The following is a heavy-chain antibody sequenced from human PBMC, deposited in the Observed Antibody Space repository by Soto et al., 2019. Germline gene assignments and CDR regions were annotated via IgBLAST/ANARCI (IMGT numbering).Heavy chain of an antibody. CDR2: ISAYNGNT. J-gene: IGHJ4*02. V-gene: IGHV1-18*01. D-gene: IGHD5-18*01. CDR3: GRDLGGGYGGGRYFDY. Sequence: QVQLVQSGAEVKKPGASVKVSCKASGYTFTSYGISWVRQAPGQGLEWMGWISAYNGNTNYAQKLQGRVTMTTDTPPSKPNLERRGLSPDDTPVYYSGRDLGGGYGGGRYFDYWGQGTLVTVSS. CDR1: GYTFTSYG.